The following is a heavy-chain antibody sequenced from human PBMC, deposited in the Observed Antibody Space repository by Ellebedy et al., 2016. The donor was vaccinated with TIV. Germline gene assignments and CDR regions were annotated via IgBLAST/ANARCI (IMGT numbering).Heavy chain of an antibody. CDR2: INHSGST. CDR3: ARGKKDILTGYFRLYYFDY. D-gene: IGHD3-9*01. J-gene: IGHJ4*02. Sequence: GSLRLXXAVYGGSFSGYYWSWIRQPPGKGLEWIGEINHSGSTNYNPSLKSRVTISVDTSKNQFSLKLSSVTAADTAVYYCARGKKDILTGYFRLYYFDYWGQGTLVTVSS. CDR1: GGSFSGYY. V-gene: IGHV4-34*01.